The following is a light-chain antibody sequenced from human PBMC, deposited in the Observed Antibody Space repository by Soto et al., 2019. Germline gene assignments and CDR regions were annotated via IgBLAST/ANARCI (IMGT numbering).Light chain of an antibody. CDR2: DVN. V-gene: IGLV2-14*01. J-gene: IGLJ1*01. CDR3: SSYTRATTYV. CDR1: SSDVGAYNY. Sequence: QSVRTQPASVSGSPGQSITISCNGTSSDVGAYNYDSWYQQHPGKVPKLIIYDVNNRPSGVSNRFSGSKSGNTASLTISGLQTEDEDDYYCSSYTRATTYVFGTGTKVTVL.